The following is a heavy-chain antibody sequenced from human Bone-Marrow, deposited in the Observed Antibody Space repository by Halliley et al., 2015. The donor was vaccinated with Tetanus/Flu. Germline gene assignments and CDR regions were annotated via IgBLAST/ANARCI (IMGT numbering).Heavy chain of an antibody. D-gene: IGHD3-16*02. J-gene: IGHJ4*02. V-gene: IGHV4-4*02. CDR3: ARRNDYVWGSHRSLDH. CDR2: IFHTGTT. CDR1: GGSISSSNW. Sequence: TLSLTCTVSGGSISSSNWWSWVRQAPGKGLEWIGEIFHTGTTNYNPSLKSRVTISVDKSKNQFSLKVISVTAADTAVYYCARRNDYVWGSHRSLDHWGQGTLVTVSS.